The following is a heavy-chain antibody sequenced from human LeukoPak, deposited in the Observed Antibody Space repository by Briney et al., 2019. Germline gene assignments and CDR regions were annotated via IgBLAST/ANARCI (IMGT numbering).Heavy chain of an antibody. CDR2: INPSGGST. CDR3: ARVEGAVVGINYFDY. V-gene: IGHV1-46*01. D-gene: IGHD1-14*01. Sequence: ASVKVSCKASGYTFTSYYMHWVRQAPGQGLEWMGVINPSGGSTSYAQKFQGRVTMTRDTSTSTVYMELSSLRSEDTAVYYCARVEGAVVGINYFDYWGQGTLVTVSS. CDR1: GYTFTSYY. J-gene: IGHJ4*02.